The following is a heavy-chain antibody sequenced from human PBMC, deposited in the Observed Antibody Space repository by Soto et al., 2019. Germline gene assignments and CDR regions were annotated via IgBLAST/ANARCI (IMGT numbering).Heavy chain of an antibody. CDR3: ARAHIDSFLFDP. V-gene: IGHV4-61*01. CDR2: IYYTGST. J-gene: IGHJ5*02. CDR1: GGSVSSGSYY. Sequence: SETLSLTCSVSGGSVSSGSYYWSWIRQPPGKGLERIAYIYYTGSTTYNPSLKSRVAISADTSKNQFSLKLSSVTAADTAIYYSARAHIDSFLFDPWGQGTLVTVSS. D-gene: IGHD2-21*01.